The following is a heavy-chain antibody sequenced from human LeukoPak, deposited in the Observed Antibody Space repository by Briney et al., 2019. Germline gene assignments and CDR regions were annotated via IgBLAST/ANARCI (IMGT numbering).Heavy chain of an antibody. D-gene: IGHD6-19*01. CDR3: AKSPIAVAVGYYFHY. Sequence: AGGSLRLSCTASGFTFSGYAMGWVRQAPGKGLDWVAVINNSGSRIYYADSVKGRFTISRDNSKNTLFLQMSGLRAADTAVYYCAKSPIAVAVGYYFHYWGQGTLVTVSS. V-gene: IGHV3-23*01. CDR1: GFTFSGYA. CDR2: INNSGSRI. J-gene: IGHJ4*02.